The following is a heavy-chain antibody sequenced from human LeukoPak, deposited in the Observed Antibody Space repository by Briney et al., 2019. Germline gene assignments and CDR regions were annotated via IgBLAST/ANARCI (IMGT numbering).Heavy chain of an antibody. CDR1: GFTVSSNY. V-gene: IGHV3-66*01. D-gene: IGHD1/OR15-1a*01. Sequence: PGGSLRLSCAASGFTVSSNYMSWVRQAPGKGLEWVSVIYSGGSTYYADSVKGRFTISRDNSKKTLYLQMNILRSEDTAVYYCARDRLEQSMYYYYYGMDVWGQGTTVTVSS. CDR3: ARDRLEQSMYYYYYGMDV. CDR2: IYSGGST. J-gene: IGHJ6*02.